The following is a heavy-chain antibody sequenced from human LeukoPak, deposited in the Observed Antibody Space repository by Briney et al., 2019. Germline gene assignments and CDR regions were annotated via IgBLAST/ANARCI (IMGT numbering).Heavy chain of an antibody. Sequence: GGSLRLSCAASGFTFDDYAMHWVRQAPGKGLEWVSGISWNSGSIGYADSVKGRFTISRDNAKNSLYLQMNSLRAEDTALYYCARLSYCSGGSCYRETYYYYYMDVWGKGTTVTVSS. CDR1: GFTFDDYA. CDR2: ISWNSGSI. D-gene: IGHD2-15*01. CDR3: ARLSYCSGGSCYRETYYYYYMDV. V-gene: IGHV3-9*01. J-gene: IGHJ6*03.